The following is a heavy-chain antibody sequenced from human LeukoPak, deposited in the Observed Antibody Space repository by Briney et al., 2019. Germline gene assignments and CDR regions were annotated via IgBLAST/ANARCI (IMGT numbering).Heavy chain of an antibody. CDR3: ARDEGTGGLDY. Sequence: GGSLRLSCAASGFTFSSYAMHWVRQAPGKGLEWVAVISYDGSNKYYADSVKGRFTISRDNSKNMLYLQMNSLRAEDTAVYYCARDEGTGGLDYWGQGTLVTVSS. CDR1: GFTFSSYA. D-gene: IGHD1-1*01. CDR2: ISYDGSNK. J-gene: IGHJ4*02. V-gene: IGHV3-30-3*01.